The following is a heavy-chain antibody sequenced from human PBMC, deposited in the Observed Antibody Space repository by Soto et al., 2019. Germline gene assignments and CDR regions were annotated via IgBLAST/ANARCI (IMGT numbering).Heavy chain of an antibody. CDR3: ARHTITIFGVVDAGMDV. Sequence: SETLSLTCTVSGGSIGSSSYYWGWIRQPPGKGLEWIGSIYYSGSTYYNPSLKSRVTISVDTSKNQFSLKLSSVTAADTAVYYCARHTITIFGVVDAGMDVWGQGTTVTVSS. J-gene: IGHJ6*02. D-gene: IGHD3-3*01. CDR1: GGSIGSSSYY. V-gene: IGHV4-39*01. CDR2: IYYSGST.